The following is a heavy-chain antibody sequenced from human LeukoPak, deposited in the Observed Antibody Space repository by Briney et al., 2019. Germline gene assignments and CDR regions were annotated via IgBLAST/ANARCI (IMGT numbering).Heavy chain of an antibody. D-gene: IGHD6-13*01. J-gene: IGHJ4*02. CDR1: GYTFTSYG. Sequence: EASVKVSCKASGYTFTSYGISWVRQAPGQGLEWMGWISAYNGNTNYAQKLQGRVTMTTDTSTSTAYMELRSLRSDDTAVYYCARDQRDWQQLACDYWGQGTLVTVSS. CDR3: ARDQRDWQQLACDY. CDR2: ISAYNGNT. V-gene: IGHV1-18*01.